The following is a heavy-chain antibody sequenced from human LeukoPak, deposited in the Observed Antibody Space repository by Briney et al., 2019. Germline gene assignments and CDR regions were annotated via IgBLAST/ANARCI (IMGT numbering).Heavy chain of an antibody. CDR2: MNPNSGNT. CDR1: GYTFTSYD. CDR3: ARELSDYVGRNWFDP. J-gene: IGHJ5*02. V-gene: IGHV1-8*02. D-gene: IGHD4-23*01. Sequence: ASVKISCKASGYTFTSYDINWVRQATGQGLEWMGWMNPNSGNTGYAQKFQGRVTMTRNTSISTAYMELSSLRSEDTAVYYCARELSDYVGRNWFDPWGQGTLVTVSS.